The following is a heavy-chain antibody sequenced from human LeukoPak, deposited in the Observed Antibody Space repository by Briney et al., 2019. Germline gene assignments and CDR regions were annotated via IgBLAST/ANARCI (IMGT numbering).Heavy chain of an antibody. Sequence: SETLSLTCAVYGGSFSGYYWSWIRLPPGKGLEWIGEINHSGSTNYNPSLKSRVTISVDTSKNQFSLKLSSVTAADTAVYYCARGQYYYDSSGYFFYWGQGTLVTVSS. J-gene: IGHJ4*02. D-gene: IGHD3-22*01. CDR1: GGSFSGYY. CDR3: ARGQYYYDSSGYFFY. V-gene: IGHV4-34*01. CDR2: INHSGST.